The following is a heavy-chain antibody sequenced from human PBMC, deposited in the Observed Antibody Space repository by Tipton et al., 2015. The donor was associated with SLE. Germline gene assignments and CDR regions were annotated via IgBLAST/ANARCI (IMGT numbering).Heavy chain of an antibody. Sequence: LRLSCTVSGGSISSHYWSWIRQPPGKGLEWIGYIYNSGSGNYNPSLKSRVTISVDTSKNQFSLKLSSVSAADTAVYYCARSDYYDSSGYYSYALDIWGQGTMVTVSS. CDR3: ARSDYYDSSGYYSYALDI. CDR2: IYNSGSG. J-gene: IGHJ3*02. V-gene: IGHV4-59*11. CDR1: GGSISSHY. D-gene: IGHD3-22*01.